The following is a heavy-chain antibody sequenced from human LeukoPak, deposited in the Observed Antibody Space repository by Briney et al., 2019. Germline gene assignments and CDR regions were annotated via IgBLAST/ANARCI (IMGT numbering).Heavy chain of an antibody. D-gene: IGHD3-3*01. CDR2: ISSSSSTI. J-gene: IGHJ3*02. Sequence: GGSLRLSCAASGFTFSSYSMNWVRQAPGKGLEWVSYISSSSSTIYYADSVKGRFTISRDNAKNSLYLQMNSLRAEDTAVYYCARDSGPYDFWSGYYRGNAFDIWGQGTMVAVSS. V-gene: IGHV3-48*01. CDR3: ARDSGPYDFWSGYYRGNAFDI. CDR1: GFTFSSYS.